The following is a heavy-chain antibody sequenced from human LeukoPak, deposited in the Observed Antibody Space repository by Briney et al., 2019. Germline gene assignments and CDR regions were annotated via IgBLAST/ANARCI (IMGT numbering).Heavy chain of an antibody. V-gene: IGHV4-61*02. CDR3: ARGLVATITSGYYYYGMDV. D-gene: IGHD5-12*01. CDR2: IYTSGST. Sequence: PSETLSLTCTVPGGSISSGSYYWSWIRQPAGKGLKWIGRIYTSGSTNYSPSLKSRVTISVDTSKNQFSLKLSSVTAADTAVYYCARGLVATITSGYYYYGMDVWGQGTTVTVSS. J-gene: IGHJ6*02. CDR1: GGSISSGSYY.